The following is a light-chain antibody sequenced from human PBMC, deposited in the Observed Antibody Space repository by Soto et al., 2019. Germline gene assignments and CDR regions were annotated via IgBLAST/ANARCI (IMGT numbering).Light chain of an antibody. Sequence: EIVLTQSPGTLSVSPGERVTLSCRASQSVNSNLLAWYQQRPGQAPRLLLFGASYRATGIPDRFSGSGSGTDFTLTISRLEAEDFAVYYCQQYSSSPPEFTFGPGTKVDIK. CDR2: GAS. V-gene: IGKV3-20*01. J-gene: IGKJ3*01. CDR3: QQYSSSPPEFT. CDR1: QSVNSNL.